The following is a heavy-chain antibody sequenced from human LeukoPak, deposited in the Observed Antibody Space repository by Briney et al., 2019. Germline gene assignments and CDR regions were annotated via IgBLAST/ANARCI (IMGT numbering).Heavy chain of an antibody. Sequence: PGGSLRLPCAASGFTFSSYSVNWVRQAPGKGLEWVSSISSSSSYIYYADSVKGRFTISRDNAKNSLYLQVTSLRAEDTAVYYCARDYPTSGIVTLFDYWGQGTLVTVSS. J-gene: IGHJ4*02. D-gene: IGHD1-1*01. V-gene: IGHV3-21*04. CDR3: ARDYPTSGIVTLFDY. CDR1: GFTFSSYS. CDR2: ISSSSSYI.